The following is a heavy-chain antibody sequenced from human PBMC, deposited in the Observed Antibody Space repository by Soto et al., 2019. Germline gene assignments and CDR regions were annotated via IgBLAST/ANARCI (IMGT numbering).Heavy chain of an antibody. J-gene: IGHJ4*02. CDR3: NTPFHCSTGSCYVLDY. CDR1: GFTFSNAW. CDR2: IKSKSDGGTT. D-gene: IGHD2-2*01. Sequence: GGSLRLSCAASGFTFSNAWMSWVRQAPGKGLEWVGRIKSKSDGGTTDYSAPVKGRFTISRDDSKNTLYLQMNSLKTEDTAVYYCNTPFHCSTGSCYVLDYSGQGALVTVSS. V-gene: IGHV3-15*01.